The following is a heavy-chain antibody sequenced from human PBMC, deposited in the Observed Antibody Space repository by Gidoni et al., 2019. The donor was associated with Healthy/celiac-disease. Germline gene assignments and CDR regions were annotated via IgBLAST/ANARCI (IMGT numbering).Heavy chain of an antibody. D-gene: IGHD2-21*01. V-gene: IGHV3-23*01. J-gene: IGHJ1*01. CDR1: AFTFSSYA. CDR3: AKGGMGGGDFQH. CDR2: ISGSGGST. Sequence: VQLLESGGGLVQPGGSLRLSCAASAFTFSSYAMRWVRQAPGKGLEWVSAISGSGGSTYYADSVKGRFTISRDNSKNTLYLQMNSLRAEDTAVYYCAKGGMGGGDFQHWGQGTLVTVSS.